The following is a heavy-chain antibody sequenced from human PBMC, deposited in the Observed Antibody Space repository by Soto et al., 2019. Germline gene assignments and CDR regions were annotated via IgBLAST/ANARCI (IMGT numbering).Heavy chain of an antibody. V-gene: IGHV3-30*03. Sequence: LRLSCAASGFTFSSYGMHWVRQAPGKGLEWVAVISYDGSNKYYADSVKGRFTISRDNSKNTLYLQMNSLRAEDTAVYYCALRDGYNLEHDAFDIWGQGTMVTVS. CDR1: GFTFSSYG. CDR3: ALRDGYNLEHDAFDI. D-gene: IGHD5-12*01. CDR2: ISYDGSNK. J-gene: IGHJ3*02.